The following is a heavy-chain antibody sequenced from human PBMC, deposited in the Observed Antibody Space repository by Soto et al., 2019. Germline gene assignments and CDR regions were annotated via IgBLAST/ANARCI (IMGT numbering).Heavy chain of an antibody. J-gene: IGHJ5*02. CDR3: ANRGYSYGFVIS. CDR2: IIPMLGIA. D-gene: IGHD5-18*01. V-gene: IGHV1-69*02. CDR1: GGTFSSYT. Sequence: QVQLVQSGAEVKKPGSSVKVSCKASGGTFSSYTFSWVLQAPGQGLEWMGRIIPMLGIAHYAQKFQGGVAITADNSTSTAYMELSSLRSEDTAAYYCANRGYSYGFVISWGEGTMVTFSS.